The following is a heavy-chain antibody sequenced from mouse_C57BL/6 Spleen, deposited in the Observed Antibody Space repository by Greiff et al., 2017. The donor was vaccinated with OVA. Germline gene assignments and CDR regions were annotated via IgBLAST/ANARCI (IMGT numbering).Heavy chain of an antibody. CDR3: ARSEGYYLDY. V-gene: IGHV1-82*01. CDR2: IYPGDGDT. J-gene: IGHJ2*01. Sequence: QVQLQQSGPELVKPGASVKISCKASGYAFSSSWMNWVKQRPGKGLEWIGRIYPGDGDTNYNGKFKGKATLTADKSSSTAYMQLSSLTSEDSAVYFCARSEGYYLDYWGQGTTLTVSS. CDR1: GYAFSSSW.